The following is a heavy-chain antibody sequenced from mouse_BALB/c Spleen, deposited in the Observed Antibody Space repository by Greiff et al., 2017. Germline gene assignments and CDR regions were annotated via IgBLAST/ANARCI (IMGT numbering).Heavy chain of an antibody. J-gene: IGHJ4*01. CDR1: GFTFSSYT. Sequence: EVKLMESGGGLVKPGGSLKLSCAASGFTFSSYTMSWVRQTPEKRLEWVATISSGGSYTYYPDSVKGRFTISRDNAKNTLYLQMSSLKSEDTAMYYCTRASSVYAMDYWGQGTSVTVSS. V-gene: IGHV5-6-4*01. CDR2: ISSGGSYT. CDR3: TRASSVYAMDY.